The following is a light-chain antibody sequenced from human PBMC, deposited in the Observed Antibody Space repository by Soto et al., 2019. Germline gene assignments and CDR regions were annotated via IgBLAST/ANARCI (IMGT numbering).Light chain of an antibody. CDR3: KQYNSHWT. Sequence: DIQMTQSPSTLSASVGARVPITGRASQNIPRWLAWYPQKPGKAPNLLIYDASSLQSGVPSRFSGIGSGTEFTLTISSLQPEDFATYYCKQYNSHWTVGQGTKVEI. CDR1: QNIPRW. J-gene: IGKJ1*01. V-gene: IGKV1-5*01. CDR2: DAS.